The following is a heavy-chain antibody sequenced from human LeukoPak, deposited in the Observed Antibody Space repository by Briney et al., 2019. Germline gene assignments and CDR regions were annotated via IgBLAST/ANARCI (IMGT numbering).Heavy chain of an antibody. CDR1: GFTFSSYA. Sequence: GSLRLSCAASGFTFSSYAMSWARQAPGKGLEWVSAISGSGGSTYYADSVKGRFTISRDNSKNSLYLQMNSLRAEDTAVYYCAKDGKRYSSSATFDYWGQGTLVTVSS. J-gene: IGHJ4*02. V-gene: IGHV3-23*01. CDR2: ISGSGGST. D-gene: IGHD6-13*01. CDR3: AKDGKRYSSSATFDY.